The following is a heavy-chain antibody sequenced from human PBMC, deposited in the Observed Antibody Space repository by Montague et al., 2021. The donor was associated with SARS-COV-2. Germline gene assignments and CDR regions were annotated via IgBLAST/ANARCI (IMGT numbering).Heavy chain of an antibody. J-gene: IGHJ4*02. CDR1: GGSITGFS. Sequence: SETLSLTCAISGGSITGFSWSWVRQPAGKGLEWIGLVTTSGTTNSSPSRTSRVTMSVSKSKNQFSLNLNSVTAADTAIYYCARTPTRPLSLDSWGQGTLVTVAS. D-gene: IGHD6-6*01. CDR2: VTTSGTT. CDR3: ARTPTRPLSLDS. V-gene: IGHV4-4*07.